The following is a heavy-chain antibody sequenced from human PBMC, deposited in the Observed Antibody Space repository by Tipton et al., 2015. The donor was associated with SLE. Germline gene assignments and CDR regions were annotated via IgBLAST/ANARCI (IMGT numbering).Heavy chain of an antibody. CDR2: IHYSGRT. D-gene: IGHD3-16*01. V-gene: IGHV4-31*03. CDR1: GGSITSGGYY. Sequence: TLSLTCTVSGGSITSGGYYWSWIRQHPGKGLAWIGYIHYSGRTDSCPSLKSRVKISVDTSKNEFSLRLTSVIAADTAVYYCARAPLRLGDSDWNYYMDVWGNGTTVTVSS. CDR3: ARAPLRLGDSDWNYYMDV. J-gene: IGHJ6*03.